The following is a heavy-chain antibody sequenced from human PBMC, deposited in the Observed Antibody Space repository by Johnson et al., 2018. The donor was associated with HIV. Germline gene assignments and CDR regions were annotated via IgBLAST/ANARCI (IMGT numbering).Heavy chain of an antibody. D-gene: IGHD3-22*01. CDR1: GFTFSSYW. CDR2: IKQDGSEK. CDR3: ARGPTYYYDSSGYWSDAFDI. V-gene: IGHV3-7*05. Sequence: MQLVESGGGVVQPGRSLRLPCAASGFTFSSYWMSWVRQAPGKGLEWVANIKQDGSEKYYVDSVKGRFTIPSDNAKNSLYLQMNSLRAEDTAVYYCARGPTYYYDSSGYWSDAFDIWGQGTMVTVSS. J-gene: IGHJ3*02.